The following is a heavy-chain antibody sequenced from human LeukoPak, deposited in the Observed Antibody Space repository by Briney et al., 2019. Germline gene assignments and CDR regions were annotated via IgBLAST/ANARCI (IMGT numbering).Heavy chain of an antibody. V-gene: IGHV4-59*01. CDR2: IYYSGST. J-gene: IGHJ6*02. CDR1: GGSISSYY. CDR3: ARESGSYYGMDV. Sequence: SETLSLTCTVSGGSISSYYWSWIRQPPGKGLEWIGYIYYSGSTNYNPSLKSRVTISVDTSKNQFSLKLGSVTAADTAVYYCARESGSYYGMDVWGQGTTVTVSS. D-gene: IGHD1-26*01.